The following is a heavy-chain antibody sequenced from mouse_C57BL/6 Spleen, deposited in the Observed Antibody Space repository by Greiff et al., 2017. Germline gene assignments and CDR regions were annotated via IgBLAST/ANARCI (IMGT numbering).Heavy chain of an antibody. CDR1: GYTFTGYW. Sequence: VQLQQSGAELMKPGASVKLSCKASGYTFTGYWIEWVKQRPGHGLEWIGEILPGSGSTNYNEKFKGKATFTADTSSNTAYMQLSSLTTEDSAIYYCEKGPPYDCSSYRYVDVWGTGTTVTVSS. D-gene: IGHD1-1*01. J-gene: IGHJ1*03. V-gene: IGHV1-9*01. CDR2: ILPGSGST. CDR3: EKGPPYDCSSYRYVDV.